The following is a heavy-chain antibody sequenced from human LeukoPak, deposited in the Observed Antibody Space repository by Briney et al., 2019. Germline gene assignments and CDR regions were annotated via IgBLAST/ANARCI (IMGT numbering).Heavy chain of an antibody. CDR3: ARVPPGYSSGWYGWFDP. D-gene: IGHD6-19*01. Sequence: ASVKVSCKASGYTFTSYAMHWVRQAPGQRLEWMRWINAGNGNTKYSQKFQGRVTITRDTSASTAYMELSSLRSEDTAVYYCARVPPGYSSGWYGWFDPWGQGTLVTVSS. CDR2: INAGNGNT. J-gene: IGHJ5*02. CDR1: GYTFTSYA. V-gene: IGHV1-3*01.